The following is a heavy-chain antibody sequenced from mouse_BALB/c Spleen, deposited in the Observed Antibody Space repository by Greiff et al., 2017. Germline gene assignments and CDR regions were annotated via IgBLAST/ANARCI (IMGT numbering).Heavy chain of an antibody. CDR1: GYTFTSYW. CDR2: INPSTGYT. CDR3: ARRGIYYDYNPYAMDY. D-gene: IGHD2-4*01. J-gene: IGHJ4*01. V-gene: IGHV1-7*01. Sequence: VQLQQSGAELAKPGASVKMSCKASGYTFTSYWMHWVKQRPGQGLEWIGYINPSTGYTEYNQKFKDKATLTADKSSSTAYMQLSSLTSEDSAVYYCARRGIYYDYNPYAMDYWGQGTSVTVSS.